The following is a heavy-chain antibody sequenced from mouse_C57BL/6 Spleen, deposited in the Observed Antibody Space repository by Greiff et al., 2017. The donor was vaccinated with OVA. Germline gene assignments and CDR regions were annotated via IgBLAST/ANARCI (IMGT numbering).Heavy chain of an antibody. CDR1: GYTFTSYW. Sequence: QVQLQQPGAELVKPGASVKLSCKASGYTFTSYWMHWVKQRPGQGLEWIGYINPSSGYTKYNQKFKDKATLTADKSSSTAYMQLSSLTYDDSAVYYWARSHWDEAWFAYWGQGTLVTVSA. D-gene: IGHD4-1*01. V-gene: IGHV1-7*01. CDR2: INPSSGYT. CDR3: ARSHWDEAWFAY. J-gene: IGHJ3*01.